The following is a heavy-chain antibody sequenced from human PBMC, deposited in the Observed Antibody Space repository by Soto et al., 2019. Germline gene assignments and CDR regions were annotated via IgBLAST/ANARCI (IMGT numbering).Heavy chain of an antibody. CDR1: GFTFSSYG. J-gene: IGHJ4*02. Sequence: QVQLVESGGGVVQPGRSLRLSCAASGFTFSSYGMHWVRQAPGKGLEWVAVISYDGSNKYYADSVKGRFTISRDNSKNTLYLQMNSLRAEDTAVYYCAKDTDSGGSGSYYPHWGQGTLVTVSS. D-gene: IGHD1-26*01. CDR3: AKDTDSGGSGSYYPH. V-gene: IGHV3-30*18. CDR2: ISYDGSNK.